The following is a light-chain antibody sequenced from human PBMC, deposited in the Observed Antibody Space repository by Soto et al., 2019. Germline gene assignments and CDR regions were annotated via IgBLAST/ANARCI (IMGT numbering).Light chain of an antibody. V-gene: IGKV3-20*01. CDR3: QQYGSSLLT. CDR1: QSVSSSY. Sequence: EIVLTESPGTPSLSPRERATLSCRASQSVSSSYLAWYQQKPGQAPRRLIYGASSRATGIPDRFSGSGSGTDVTLTISRLEPAHFEVYYGQQYGSSLLTFGGGTKVEIK. CDR2: GAS. J-gene: IGKJ4*01.